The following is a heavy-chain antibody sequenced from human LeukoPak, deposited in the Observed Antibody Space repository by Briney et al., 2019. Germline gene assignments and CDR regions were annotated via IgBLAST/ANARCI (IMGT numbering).Heavy chain of an antibody. V-gene: IGHV4-59*01. CDR3: ARQAAYFGSGGYDY. D-gene: IGHD3-10*01. J-gene: IGHJ4*02. CDR1: GGSISSYY. CDR2: IYYSGST. Sequence: PSETLSLTCTVSGGSISSYYWSWIRQPPGKGLEWIGYIYYSGSTNYNPSLKSRVTISIDTSKNQFSLKLTSVTAADTAVYYCARQAAYFGSGGYDYWGQGTLVTVSS.